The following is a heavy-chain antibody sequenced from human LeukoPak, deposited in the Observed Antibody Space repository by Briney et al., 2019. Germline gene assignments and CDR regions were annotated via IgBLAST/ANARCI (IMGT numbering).Heavy chain of an antibody. Sequence: ASVKVSCKASGYTFTGYYMHWVRQAPGQGLEWMGWINPNSGSTNYAQKFQGRVTMTRDTSISTAYMELSRLRSDDTAVYYCARVISSGWYYYYGMDVWGQGTTVTVSS. CDR3: ARVISSGWYYYYGMDV. CDR1: GYTFTGYY. CDR2: INPNSGST. D-gene: IGHD6-19*01. V-gene: IGHV1-2*02. J-gene: IGHJ6*02.